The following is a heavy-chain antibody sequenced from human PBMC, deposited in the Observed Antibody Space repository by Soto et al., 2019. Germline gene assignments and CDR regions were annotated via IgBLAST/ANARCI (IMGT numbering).Heavy chain of an antibody. Sequence: GGSLRLSCAASGFTFSNYWMHWVRQAPGKGPVWVSRIKSDGSSTTYADSVKGRLTTSRDNAKNTLYLQMNSLRVEDTAVYFCARPGAYYGSSAYAAPLYWGQGTLVTVSS. D-gene: IGHD3-22*01. CDR3: ARPGAYYGSSAYAAPLY. J-gene: IGHJ4*02. CDR2: IKSDGSST. CDR1: GFTFSNYW. V-gene: IGHV3-74*01.